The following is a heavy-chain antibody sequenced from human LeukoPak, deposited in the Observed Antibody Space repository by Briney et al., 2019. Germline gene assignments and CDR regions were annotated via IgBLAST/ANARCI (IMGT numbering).Heavy chain of an antibody. Sequence: SVKVSCKASGGTFSSYAISWVRQAPGQGLEWMGRIIPILGIANYAQKFQGRVTITADKSTSTAYMELSSLRSEDTAVYYCARGSLRYCSSASCYTGDYWGQGTLVTVSS. CDR1: GGTFSSYA. D-gene: IGHD2-2*02. V-gene: IGHV1-69*04. J-gene: IGHJ4*02. CDR2: IIPILGIA. CDR3: ARGSLRYCSSASCYTGDY.